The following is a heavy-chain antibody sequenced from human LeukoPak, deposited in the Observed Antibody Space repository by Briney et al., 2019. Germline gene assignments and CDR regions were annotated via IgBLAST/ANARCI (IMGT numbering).Heavy chain of an antibody. CDR3: ARDLYYGSGSNPCY. CDR2: ISYDGSNK. CDR1: GFTFSSYA. V-gene: IGHV3-30-3*01. J-gene: IGHJ4*02. D-gene: IGHD3-10*01. Sequence: GGSLRLSCAASGFTFSSYAMHRVRQAPGKGLEWVAVISYDGSNKYYADSVKGRFTISRDNSKNTLYLQMNSLRAEDTAVYYCARDLYYGSGSNPCYWGQGTLVTVSS.